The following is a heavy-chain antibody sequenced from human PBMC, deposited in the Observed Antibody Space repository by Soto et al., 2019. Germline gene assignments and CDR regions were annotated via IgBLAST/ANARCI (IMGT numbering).Heavy chain of an antibody. J-gene: IGHJ6*02. CDR3: ASGQQVILRYYYGLDV. CDR2: IYYDDGST. V-gene: IGHV3-53*02. CDR1: GFTVSTNC. Sequence: EVQLVETGGGLIQPGGSLRLSCAVSGFTVSTNCMSWVRQAAGKGLEWVSVIYYDDGSTYYADSVKGRFSISRDSSRNTLYLQMNSLRAEDTAVYYCASGQQVILRYYYGLDVWGQGTTVTVSS. D-gene: IGHD6-13*01.